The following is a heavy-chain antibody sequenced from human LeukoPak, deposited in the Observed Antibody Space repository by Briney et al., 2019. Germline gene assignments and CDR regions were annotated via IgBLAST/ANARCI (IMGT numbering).Heavy chain of an antibody. Sequence: GGSLRLSCAASGFTFSTYPMSWVRQAPGKGLEWVSGISGSGGTTYYADSVKGRFTTSRDNSKNTLYLQMNSLRAEDTAVYYCAKADSGWYFEYFDYWGQGTLVTVSS. J-gene: IGHJ4*02. CDR2: ISGSGGTT. CDR3: AKADSGWYFEYFDY. V-gene: IGHV3-23*01. CDR1: GFTFSTYP. D-gene: IGHD6-19*01.